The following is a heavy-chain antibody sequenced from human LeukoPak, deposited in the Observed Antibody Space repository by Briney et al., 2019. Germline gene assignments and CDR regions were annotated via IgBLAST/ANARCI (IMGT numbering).Heavy chain of an antibody. V-gene: IGHV4-34*01. CDR1: GGSFSGYY. D-gene: IGHD6-6*01. CDR3: ASSSSPWWFDP. Sequence: SETLSLTCAVYGGSFSGYYWSWIRQPPGKGLEWIGEINHSGSTNYNPSLKSRVTISVDTSKNQFSLKLSSVTAADTAVYYCASSSSPWWFDPWGQGTLVTVSS. J-gene: IGHJ5*02. CDR2: INHSGST.